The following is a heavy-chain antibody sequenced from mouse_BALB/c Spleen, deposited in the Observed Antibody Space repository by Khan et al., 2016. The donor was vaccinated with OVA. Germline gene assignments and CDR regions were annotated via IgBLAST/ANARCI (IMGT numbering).Heavy chain of an antibody. D-gene: IGHD2-2*01. V-gene: IGHV5-9-3*01. CDR3: ARSLVGYYGMDY. CDR2: ISTGGHYT. CDR1: GFTFSSFA. J-gene: IGHJ4*01. Sequence: EVELVESGGGLVKPGGSLKLSCSASGFTFSSFAMSWVRQTPEKRLEWVATISTGGHYTFYPDSVKGRFTISRDNARNTLYMQMSSLRSEDTARYYCARSLVGYYGMDYGGQGTSVSVSS.